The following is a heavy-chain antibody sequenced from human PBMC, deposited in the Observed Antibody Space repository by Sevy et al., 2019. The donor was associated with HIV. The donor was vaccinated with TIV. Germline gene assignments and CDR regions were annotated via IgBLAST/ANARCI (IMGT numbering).Heavy chain of an antibody. J-gene: IGHJ4*02. CDR2: IWSDSNNK. CDR3: ARESGVGWFVDN. V-gene: IGHV3-33*01. Sequence: GGSLRLSCEASGFTFSSYAIHWVRQAPGKGLEWVAVIWSDSNNKYYTDSVKGRFTISIDNAKNTLYLQMNSLRVDDTAVYYCARESGVGWFVDNWGQGTLVTVSS. CDR1: GFTFSSYA. D-gene: IGHD6-19*01.